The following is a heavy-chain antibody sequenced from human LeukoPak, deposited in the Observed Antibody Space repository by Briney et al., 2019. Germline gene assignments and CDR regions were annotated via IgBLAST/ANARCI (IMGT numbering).Heavy chain of an antibody. CDR1: GGSISSYY. J-gene: IGHJ4*02. CDR3: ARGREHLASFDY. V-gene: IGHV4-59*01. CDR2: IYYSGST. D-gene: IGHD1-26*01. Sequence: SSETLSLTCTVSGGSISSYYWSWIRQPPGKGLEWIGYIYYSGSTNYNPSLKSRVTISVDTSKNQFSLKLSSVTAADTAVYYCARGREHLASFDYWGQGTLVTVSS.